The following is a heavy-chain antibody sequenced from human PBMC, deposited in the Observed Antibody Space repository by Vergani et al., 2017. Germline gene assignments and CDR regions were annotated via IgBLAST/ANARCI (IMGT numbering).Heavy chain of an antibody. J-gene: IGHJ6*02. CDR3: ARGRQWRLTEDLYGMDV. D-gene: IGHD6-19*01. Sequence: QVQLLQSGSELKKPGASVRISCEASGYTFTNYPLIWVRQAPGQGLEFMGWINTNSGNPTYAPGFTGRFVFSLDTSVSTAYLQISGLKAEDSAVYYCARGRQWRLTEDLYGMDVWVQGTTVTVSS. CDR1: GYTFTNYP. V-gene: IGHV7-4-1*02. CDR2: INTNSGNP.